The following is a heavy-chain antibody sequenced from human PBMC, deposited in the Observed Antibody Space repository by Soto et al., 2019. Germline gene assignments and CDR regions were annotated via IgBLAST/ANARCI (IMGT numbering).Heavy chain of an antibody. Sequence: SGPPLVNPTETLTLTCTVSGFSLSNARMGVSWIRQPPGKALEWLAHIFSNDEKSYSTSLKSRLTISKDTSKSQVVLTMTNMDPVDTATYYCARILPPYYDYIWGSYRQYNWFDPWGQGTLVTVSS. D-gene: IGHD3-16*02. J-gene: IGHJ5*02. CDR2: IFSNDEK. CDR1: GFSLSNARMG. CDR3: ARILPPYYDYIWGSYRQYNWFDP. V-gene: IGHV2-26*01.